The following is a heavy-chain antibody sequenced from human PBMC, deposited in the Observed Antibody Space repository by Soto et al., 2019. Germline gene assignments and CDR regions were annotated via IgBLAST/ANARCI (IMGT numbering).Heavy chain of an antibody. CDR1: GFTFSSYA. J-gene: IGHJ6*03. D-gene: IGHD1-26*01. CDR3: AKGGQWDSYMDV. CDR2: ISGSGGST. V-gene: IGHV3-23*01. Sequence: GSLRLSCAASGFTFSSYAMSWVRQAPGKGLEWVSAISGSGGSTYYADSVKGRFTISRDNSKNTLYLQMNSLRAEDTAVYYCAKGGQWDSYMDVWGKGTTVTFSS.